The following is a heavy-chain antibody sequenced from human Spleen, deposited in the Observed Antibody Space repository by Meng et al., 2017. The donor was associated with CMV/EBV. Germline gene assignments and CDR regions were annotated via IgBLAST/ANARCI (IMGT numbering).Heavy chain of an antibody. V-gene: IGHV3-21*01. Sequence: GESLKISCAASEFTFSSYWMSWVRRAPGKGLEWVSSISSSGGAIQYSDSVKGRFILSRDNAKNSVYLLMSSLRAEDTAFYYCARDALSSGGDYWGQGALVTVSS. CDR3: ARDALSSGGDY. J-gene: IGHJ4*02. CDR1: EFTFSSYW. D-gene: IGHD6-19*01. CDR2: ISSSGGAI.